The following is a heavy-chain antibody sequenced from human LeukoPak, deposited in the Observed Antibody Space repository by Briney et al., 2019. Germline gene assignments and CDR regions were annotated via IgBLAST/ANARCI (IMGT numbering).Heavy chain of an antibody. CDR3: ARGLGYCSSTSCYPCHYYYGMDV. CDR1: GGSFSGYY. Sequence: PSETLSLTCAVYGGSFSGYYWGWIRQPPGKGLEWIGEINHSGSTNYNPSLKSRVTISVDASKNQFSLKLSSVTAADTAVYYCARGLGYCSSTSCYPCHYYYGMDVWGQGTTVTVSS. D-gene: IGHD2-2*01. V-gene: IGHV4-34*01. J-gene: IGHJ6*02. CDR2: INHSGST.